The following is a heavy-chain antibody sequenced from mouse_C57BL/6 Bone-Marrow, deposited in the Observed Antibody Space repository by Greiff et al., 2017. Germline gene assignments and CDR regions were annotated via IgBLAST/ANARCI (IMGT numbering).Heavy chain of an antibody. J-gene: IGHJ2*01. CDR2: IHPNSGST. Sequence: QVQLQQSGAELVKPGASVKLSCKASGYTFTSYWMHWVKQRPGQGLEWIGMIHPNSGSTNYNEKFKSKATLTVDKSSSTAYMQLSSLTSEDSAVYYCARWNYGSSYVNYFDYWGQGTTLTVSS. D-gene: IGHD1-1*01. CDR3: ARWNYGSSYVNYFDY. CDR1: GYTFTSYW. V-gene: IGHV1-64*01.